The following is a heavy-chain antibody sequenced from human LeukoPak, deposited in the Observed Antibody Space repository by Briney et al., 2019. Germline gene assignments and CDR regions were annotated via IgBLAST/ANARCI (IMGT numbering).Heavy chain of an antibody. Sequence: PGGSLRLSCAASGFIFSSYGMHWVRQTPGKGQEWVAVIWYDGSNKNYVDSVKGRFTISRDNSKNTLYLQMNSLRAEDTAVYYCARDGSYYEIDYWGQGTLVTVSS. CDR3: ARDGSYYEIDY. J-gene: IGHJ4*02. CDR2: IWYDGSNK. CDR1: GFIFSSYG. V-gene: IGHV3-33*01. D-gene: IGHD1-26*01.